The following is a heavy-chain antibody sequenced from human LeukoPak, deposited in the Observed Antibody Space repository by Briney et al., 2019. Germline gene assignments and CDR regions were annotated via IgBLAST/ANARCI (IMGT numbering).Heavy chain of an antibody. J-gene: IGHJ4*02. D-gene: IGHD1-7*01. V-gene: IGHV1-18*01. Sequence: ALVKVSCKASGYTFTSYGISWVRQAPGQGLEWMGWISAYNGNTNYAQKLQGRVTMTTDTSTSTAYMELRSLRSDDTAVYYCAREGEGYVAYNWNYDYWGQGTLVTVSS. CDR2: ISAYNGNT. CDR3: AREGEGYVAYNWNYDY. CDR1: GYTFTSYG.